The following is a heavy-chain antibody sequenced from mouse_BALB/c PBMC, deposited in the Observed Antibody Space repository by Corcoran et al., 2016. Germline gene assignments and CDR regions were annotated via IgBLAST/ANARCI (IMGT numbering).Heavy chain of an antibody. CDR1: GFNIKDTY. CDR3: ARGKYGNYRDY. D-gene: IGHD2-10*02. CDR2: IDPANGNT. V-gene: IGHV14-3*02. Sequence: EVQLQQSGAELVKPGASVKLSCTASGFNIKDTYMHWVKQRPEQGLEWIGRIDPANGNTNYDPKFQGKATITADTSSNTAYLQLSSLTSEDTAVYYCARGKYGNYRDYWGQGTTLTVSS. J-gene: IGHJ2*01.